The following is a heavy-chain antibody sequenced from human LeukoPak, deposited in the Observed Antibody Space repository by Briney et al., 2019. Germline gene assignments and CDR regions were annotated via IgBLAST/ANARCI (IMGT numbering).Heavy chain of an antibody. CDR1: GFTFDDYG. Sequence: GGSLRLSCAASGFTFDDYGMSWVRQAPGKGREWVSLFYIGGTTYYAHSVKGRFTISRDNSKNTLYLQMNSLRAEDTAVYYCAREAMEYFDYWGQGTLVTVSS. CDR2: FYIGGTT. D-gene: IGHD3-3*01. J-gene: IGHJ4*02. V-gene: IGHV3-53*01. CDR3: AREAMEYFDY.